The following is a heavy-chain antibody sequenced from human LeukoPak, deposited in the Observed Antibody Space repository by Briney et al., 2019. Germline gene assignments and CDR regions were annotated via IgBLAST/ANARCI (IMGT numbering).Heavy chain of an antibody. V-gene: IGHV4-39*07. J-gene: IGHJ4*02. CDR2: INHSGST. D-gene: IGHD5-24*01. CDR3: ATGDGYNSFDY. Sequence: SETLSLTCTVSGGSISSSSYYWGWLRQPPGKGLEWIGEINHSGSTNYNPSLKSRVTISVDTSKNQVSLKLSSVTAADTAVYYCATGDGYNSFDYWGQGTLVTVSS. CDR1: GGSISSSSYY.